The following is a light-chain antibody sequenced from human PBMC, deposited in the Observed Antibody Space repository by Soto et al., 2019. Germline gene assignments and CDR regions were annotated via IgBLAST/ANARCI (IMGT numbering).Light chain of an antibody. CDR3: SSFRSGSTL. V-gene: IGLV2-14*01. Sequence: QSALTQPASVSGSPGQSITISCTGTSSDLGTYNYVSWYQQHPDKAPKLIIYEVSNRPSGVSSRFSGSKSGNTASLTISGLQPEDEADYYCSSFRSGSTLFGTGTKLTVL. CDR1: SSDLGTYNY. J-gene: IGLJ1*01. CDR2: EVS.